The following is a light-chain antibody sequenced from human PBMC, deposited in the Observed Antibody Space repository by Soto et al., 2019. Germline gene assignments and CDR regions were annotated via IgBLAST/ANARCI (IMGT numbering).Light chain of an antibody. V-gene: IGLV2-14*01. CDR2: EVS. Sequence: QSALTQPASVSGSPGQSITISCTGTSSDVGGYNFVSWYQQHPGKVPRLIMYEVSNRPSGVSNRFSGSKSGNTASLTISGLQAEDEADYYCSSYTSTTTREVFGGGTQLTVL. J-gene: IGLJ2*01. CDR1: SSDVGGYNF. CDR3: SSYTSTTTREV.